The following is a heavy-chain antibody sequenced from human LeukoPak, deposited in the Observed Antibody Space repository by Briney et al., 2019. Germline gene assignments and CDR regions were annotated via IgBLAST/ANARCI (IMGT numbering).Heavy chain of an antibody. V-gene: IGHV4-39*01. CDR3: ARPKIAVAVDDAFDI. CDR1: GGSISSSSYY. Sequence: PSETLSLTCTVSGGSISSSSYYWGWIRQRPGKGLEWIGSIYYSGSTYYNPSLKSRVTISVDTSKNQFSLKLSSVTAADTAVYYCARPKIAVAVDDAFDIWGQGTMVTVSS. D-gene: IGHD6-19*01. CDR2: IYYSGST. J-gene: IGHJ3*02.